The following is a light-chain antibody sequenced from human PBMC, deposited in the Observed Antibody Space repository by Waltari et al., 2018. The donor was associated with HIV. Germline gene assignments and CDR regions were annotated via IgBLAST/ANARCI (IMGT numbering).Light chain of an antibody. J-gene: IGLJ2*01. Sequence: QSVLPQPPSVSAAPGQQVTVSCSGNSSNIGNHYVSSYQQSPGTAPTLLNVKNSQLRSGIPDRCSGSKSGTSATLGSSGLQTGDEADYYCGTWDTSLSALVFGGGTKLTVL. CDR1: SSNIGNHY. CDR3: GTWDTSLSALV. CDR2: KNS. V-gene: IGLV1-51*02.